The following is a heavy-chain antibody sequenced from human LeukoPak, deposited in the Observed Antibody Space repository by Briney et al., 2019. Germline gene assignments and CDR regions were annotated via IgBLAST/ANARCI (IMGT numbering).Heavy chain of an antibody. V-gene: IGHV3-30*04. CDR3: ATGPQWLVRNYYYYMDV. J-gene: IGHJ6*03. Sequence: GGSLRLSCAASGSTFSTYAMHWVRQAPGKGLEWVAVISYDGSNKYYADSVKGRFTISRDNSKNTLYLQMNSLRAEDTAVYYCATGPQWLVRNYYYYMDVWGKGTTVTVSS. CDR1: GSTFSTYA. D-gene: IGHD6-19*01. CDR2: ISYDGSNK.